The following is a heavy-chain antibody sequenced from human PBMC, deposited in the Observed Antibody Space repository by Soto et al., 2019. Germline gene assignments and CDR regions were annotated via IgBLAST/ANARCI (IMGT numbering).Heavy chain of an antibody. CDR2: IWYDGSNK. Sequence: GGSLRLSCAASGFTFSSYGMHWVRQAPGKGLEWVAVIWYDGSNKYYADSVKGRFTISRDNSKNTLYLQMNSLRAEDTAVYYCARDLRQSNYDFWSGYYTSGLYYYYYGMDVWGQGTTVTVSS. J-gene: IGHJ6*02. CDR3: ARDLRQSNYDFWSGYYTSGLYYYYYGMDV. D-gene: IGHD3-3*01. CDR1: GFTFSSYG. V-gene: IGHV3-33*01.